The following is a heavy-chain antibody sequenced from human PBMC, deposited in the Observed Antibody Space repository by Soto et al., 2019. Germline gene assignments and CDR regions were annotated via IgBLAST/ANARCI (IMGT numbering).Heavy chain of an antibody. Sequence: EVPLVESGGGLVQPGGSLRLSCAASGFTFSTNWMHWVRQTPGKRLVWVSHIASDGTGTTYADSVKGRFTISRDNAKDTLYLQMNSLRAEARAVYYCVRDYPRSRIDYWGQGTLVTDSS. CDR3: VRDYPRSRIDY. D-gene: IGHD1-26*01. J-gene: IGHJ4*02. CDR2: IASDGTGT. CDR1: GFTFSTNW. V-gene: IGHV3-74*01.